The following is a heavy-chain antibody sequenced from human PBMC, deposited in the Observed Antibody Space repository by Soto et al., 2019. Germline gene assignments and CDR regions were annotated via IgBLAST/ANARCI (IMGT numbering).Heavy chain of an antibody. V-gene: IGHV3-30-3*01. CDR2: ILYDGSNK. CDR3: AREAEGLDY. CDR1: GFTFSSYA. Sequence: QVQLAESGGGVVQPGRSLRLSCAASGFTFSSYAMHWVRQTPGKGLEWVAVILYDGSNKYYADSVKGRFTISRDNSKNTLYLQMNSLRAEDTAVYCCAREAEGLDYWGQGTLVTGSS. J-gene: IGHJ4*02.